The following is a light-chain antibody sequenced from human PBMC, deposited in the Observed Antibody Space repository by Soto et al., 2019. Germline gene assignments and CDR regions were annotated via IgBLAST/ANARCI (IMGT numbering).Light chain of an antibody. CDR2: DVS. J-gene: IGLJ2*01. CDR3: SSYRNSSTLL. CDR1: SSDVGGYNY. V-gene: IGLV2-14*01. Sequence: QSALTQPASVSGSPGQSITISCTGTSSDVGGYNYVSWYQQHPGKAPKLMIYDVSNRPSGVSNRFSGSKSGNTASLTISGRQAEDEAAYYCSSYRNSSTLLFGGATKLTVL.